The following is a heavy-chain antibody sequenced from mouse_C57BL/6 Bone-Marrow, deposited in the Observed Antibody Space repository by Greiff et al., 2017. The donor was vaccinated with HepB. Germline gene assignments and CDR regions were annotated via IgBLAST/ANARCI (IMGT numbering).Heavy chain of an antibody. D-gene: IGHD1-1*01. V-gene: IGHV1-50*01. Sequence: QVQLQQPGAELVKPGASVKLSCKASGYTFTSYWMQWVKQRPGQGLEWIGEIDPSDSYTNYNQKFKGKATLTVDTSSSTDYMQLSSLTSEDSAVYYCARSGEFFSIYYYGSSYVDYWGQGTTLTVSS. CDR1: GYTFTSYW. CDR3: ARSGEFFSIYYYGSSYVDY. J-gene: IGHJ2*01. CDR2: IDPSDSYT.